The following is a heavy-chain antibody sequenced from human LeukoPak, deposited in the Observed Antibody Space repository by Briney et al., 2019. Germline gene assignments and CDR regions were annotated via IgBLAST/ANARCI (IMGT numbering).Heavy chain of an antibody. CDR1: GYTFTGYF. J-gene: IGHJ4*02. CDR2: INPNSGGT. CDR3: ARGRPGDYFDY. V-gene: IGHV1-2*02. Sequence: ASVKVSCKASGYTFTGYFMHWVRQSPGQGLEWMGWINPNSGGTSYLQNFQGRVTMTRDTSISTAYMDLSRLRSDDTAVYYCARGRPGDYFDYWGQGTLVTVSS. D-gene: IGHD6-25*01.